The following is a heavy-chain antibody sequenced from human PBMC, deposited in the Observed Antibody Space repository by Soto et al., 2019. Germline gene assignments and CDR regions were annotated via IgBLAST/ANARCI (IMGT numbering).Heavy chain of an antibody. CDR2: VYHSGKT. J-gene: IGHJ2*01. V-gene: IGHV4-59*11. CDR3: SSPTGIAPAIWDFDL. CDR1: GDYISSHY. Sequence: QVQLQESGPGLVKPSETLSLTCTVSGDYISSHYWSWIRQPPGKGLEWIGYVYHSGKTDSNPSLKSRVTISMDTSKNQISLRLTSVTAADAAVYYCSSPTGIAPAIWDFDLWGRGTLVTVSS. D-gene: IGHD6-13*01.